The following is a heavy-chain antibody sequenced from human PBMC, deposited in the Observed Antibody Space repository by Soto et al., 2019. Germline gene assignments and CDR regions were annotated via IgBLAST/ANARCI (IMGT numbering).Heavy chain of an antibody. CDR2: ISYDGSNK. D-gene: IGHD7-27*01. CDR3: AKDEVLGYYYYYGMDV. J-gene: IGHJ6*02. Sequence: HPGGSLRLSCAASGFTFSSYGMHWVRQAPGKGLEWVAVISYDGSNKYYADSVKGRFTISRDNSKNTLYLQMNSLRAEDTAVYYCAKDEVLGYYYYYGMDVWGQGTTVTVSS. V-gene: IGHV3-30*18. CDR1: GFTFSSYG.